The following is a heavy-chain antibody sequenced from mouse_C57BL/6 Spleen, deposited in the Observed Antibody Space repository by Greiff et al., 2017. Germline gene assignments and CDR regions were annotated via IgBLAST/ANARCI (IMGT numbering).Heavy chain of an antibody. D-gene: IGHD1-1*01. CDR2: IDPSDSYT. CDR1: GYTFTSYW. V-gene: IGHV1-69*01. Sequence: QVQLQQPGAELVMPGASVKLSCKASGYTFTSYWMHWVTQRPGQGLEWIGEIDPSDSYTNYNQKFKGKSTLTVDKSSSTAYMQLSSLTSEDSAVYYCARSKGTTVVYFDYWGQGTTLTVSS. CDR3: ARSKGTTVVYFDY. J-gene: IGHJ2*01.